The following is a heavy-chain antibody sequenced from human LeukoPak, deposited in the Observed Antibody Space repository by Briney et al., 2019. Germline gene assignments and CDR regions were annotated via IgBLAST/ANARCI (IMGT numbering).Heavy chain of an antibody. D-gene: IGHD3-22*01. CDR2: IYYSGST. CDR1: GGSISSYY. CDR3: ASYHYYDSSGYFDL. V-gene: IGHV4-59*08. Sequence: PSETLSLTCTVSGGSISSYYWSWIRQPPGKGLEWIGYIYYSGSTNYNPSLKSRVTISVDTSKNQFSLKLSSVTAADTAVYYCASYHYYDSSGYFDLWGRGTLDTVSS. J-gene: IGHJ2*01.